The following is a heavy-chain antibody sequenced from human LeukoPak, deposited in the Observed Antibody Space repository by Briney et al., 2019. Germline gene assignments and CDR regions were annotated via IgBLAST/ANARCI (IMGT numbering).Heavy chain of an antibody. J-gene: IGHJ4*02. D-gene: IGHD2-15*01. CDR3: AKDLVRDCSGGSCYGIDY. CDR2: ISYDGSNK. CDR1: GFTFSSCG. V-gene: IGHV3-30*18. Sequence: GRSLRLSCAASGFTFSSCGMHWVRQAPGKGLEWVAVISYDGSNKYYADSVKGRFTISRDNSKNTLYLQMNSLRAEDTAAYYCAKDLVRDCSGGSCYGIDYWGQGTLVTVSS.